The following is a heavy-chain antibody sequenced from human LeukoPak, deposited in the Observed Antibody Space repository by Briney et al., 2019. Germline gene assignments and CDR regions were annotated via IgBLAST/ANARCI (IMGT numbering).Heavy chain of an antibody. J-gene: IGHJ4*02. CDR1: GGSISSYY. Sequence: SETLSLTCTVSGGSISSYYWRWLRQPPGKGLEGGGYIYYSGSTNYNPSLKSRVTISVDTSKNQFSLKLSSVTAADTAVYYWVGSQGGSSYDFDYGGQGTLGTVSS. D-gene: IGHD2-15*01. CDR2: IYYSGST. V-gene: IGHV4-59*01. CDR3: VGSQGGSSYDFDY.